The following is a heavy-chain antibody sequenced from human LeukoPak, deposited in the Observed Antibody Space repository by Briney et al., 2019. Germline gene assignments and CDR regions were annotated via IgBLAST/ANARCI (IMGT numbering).Heavy chain of an antibody. CDR2: IYYSGST. D-gene: IGHD6-19*01. CDR1: GGSISNYY. Sequence: PSETLSLTCTVSGGSISNYYWSWIRQPPGKGLEWIGYIYYSGSTNYNPSLKSRVTISVDTSKNQFSLKLSSVTAADTAVYYCARHVRTAVTGTLWDLDLWGRGTLVTVSS. V-gene: IGHV4-59*08. J-gene: IGHJ2*01. CDR3: ARHVRTAVTGTLWDLDL.